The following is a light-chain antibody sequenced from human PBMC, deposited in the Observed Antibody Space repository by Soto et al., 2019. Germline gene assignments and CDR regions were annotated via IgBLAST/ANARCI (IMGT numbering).Light chain of an antibody. Sequence: EVVLTQSPGTLSLSPGERATLSCRASQSVSSNYLAWYQQKPGQAPRLLIYGVSTRATGIPDRFSGSGSGTDFSLTISRLEPEAFALYYCQQYFTSPLTFGGGTKVAIK. CDR2: GVS. CDR3: QQYFTSPLT. CDR1: QSVSSNY. V-gene: IGKV3-20*01. J-gene: IGKJ4*01.